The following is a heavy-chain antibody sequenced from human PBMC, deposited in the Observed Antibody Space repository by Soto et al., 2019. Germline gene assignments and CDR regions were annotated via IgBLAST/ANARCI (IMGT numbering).Heavy chain of an antibody. V-gene: IGHV3-30*18. CDR1: GFTFSSYG. J-gene: IGHJ6*02. CDR3: AKRTAAAGTYYYYCGMDV. D-gene: IGHD6-13*01. CDR2: ISYDGSNK. Sequence: QVQLVESGGGVVQPGRSLRLSCAASGFTFSSYGMHWVRQAPGKGLEWVAVISYDGSNKYYADSVKGRFTISRDNSKNTLYLQMNSLRAEDTAVYYCAKRTAAAGTYYYYCGMDVWGQGTTVTVSS.